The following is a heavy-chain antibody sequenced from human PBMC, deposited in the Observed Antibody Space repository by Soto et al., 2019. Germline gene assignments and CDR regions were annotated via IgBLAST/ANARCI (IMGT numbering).Heavy chain of an antibody. J-gene: IGHJ4*02. CDR2: MNPNSGNT. D-gene: IGHD3-9*01. V-gene: IGHV1-8*01. CDR1: GYTFTSYD. CDR3: ARGRVDWLDY. Sequence: QVQLVQSGAEVKKPGASVKVSCKASGYTFTSYDINWVRQATGQGLEWMGWMNPNSGNTGYAQKFXGXVXMXXNTSISTDYMELSSLRSEDTAVYYCARGRVDWLDYWGQGTLVTVSS.